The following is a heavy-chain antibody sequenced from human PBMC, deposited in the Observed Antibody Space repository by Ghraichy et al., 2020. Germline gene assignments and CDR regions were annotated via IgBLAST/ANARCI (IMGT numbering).Heavy chain of an antibody. CDR3: ARHPTGAAPISVSSQYYHYGMDV. D-gene: IGHD6-6*01. CDR2: IYYSGTT. Sequence: SQTLSLTCNVSGGSISSFSYYWGWIRQPPGKGLEWIGSIYYSGTTYYNPSLKSRVTISVDTSKNQFSLKVTSVTAADTAVYYCARHPTGAAPISVSSQYYHYGMDVWGQGTTVTVSS. J-gene: IGHJ6*02. CDR1: GGSISSFSYY. V-gene: IGHV4-39*01.